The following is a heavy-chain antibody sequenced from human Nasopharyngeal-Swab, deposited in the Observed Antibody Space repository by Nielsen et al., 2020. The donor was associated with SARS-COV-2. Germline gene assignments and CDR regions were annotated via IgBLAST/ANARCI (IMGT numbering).Heavy chain of an antibody. V-gene: IGHV3-74*01. J-gene: IGHJ6*03. CDR3: ARASYRGYYYMDV. D-gene: IGHD1-26*01. Sequence: RQDPGKGLLWVSRINTDGSSTPYADSVKGRFTISRDNAKNTLYLQMNSLRAEDTAVYYCARASYRGYYYMDVWGKGTTVTVSS. CDR2: INTDGSST.